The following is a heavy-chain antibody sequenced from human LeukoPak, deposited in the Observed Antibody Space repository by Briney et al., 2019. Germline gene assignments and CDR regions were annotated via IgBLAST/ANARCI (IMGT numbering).Heavy chain of an antibody. CDR1: GGSISSSDYY. CDR3: ARRIEEDCSSTSCSYGSSEPLPRNWFDP. J-gene: IGHJ5*02. D-gene: IGHD2-2*01. CDR2: IYYSGST. Sequence: RSSETLSLTCTVSGGSISSSDYYWSWIRQPPGKGLEWIGYIYYSGSTYYNPSLKSRVTISVDTSKNQFSLKLSSVTAADTAVYYCARRIEEDCSSTSCSYGSSEPLPRNWFDPWGQGTLVTVSS. V-gene: IGHV4-39*01.